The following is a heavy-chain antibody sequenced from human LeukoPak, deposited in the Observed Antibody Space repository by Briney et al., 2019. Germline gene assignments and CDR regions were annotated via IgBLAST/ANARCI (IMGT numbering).Heavy chain of an antibody. CDR1: GGSISSYY. CDR3: AREATGTGDSSGYYPQDAFDI. Sequence: SETLSLTCTVSGGSISSYYWSWTRQPPGKGLEWIGYIYYSGSTNYNPSLKSRVTISVDTSKNQFSLKLSSVTAADTAVYYCAREATGTGDSSGYYPQDAFDIWGQGTMVTVSS. J-gene: IGHJ3*02. V-gene: IGHV4-59*01. D-gene: IGHD3-22*01. CDR2: IYYSGST.